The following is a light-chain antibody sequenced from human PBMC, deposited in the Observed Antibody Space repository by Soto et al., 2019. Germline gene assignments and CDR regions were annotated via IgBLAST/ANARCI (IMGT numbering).Light chain of an antibody. CDR1: QFISSF. V-gene: IGKV1-39*01. Sequence: DFQITHSPSSLSASVVDTVTITFLASQFISSFLNWYQQKPGKAPKLLIYDASTLQSGVPSRFSGGGSGTDFSLFISNLQPEDFATYYCQQTYSSRTWKFGQGTKVDIK. CDR2: DAS. J-gene: IGKJ1*01. CDR3: QQTYSSRTWK.